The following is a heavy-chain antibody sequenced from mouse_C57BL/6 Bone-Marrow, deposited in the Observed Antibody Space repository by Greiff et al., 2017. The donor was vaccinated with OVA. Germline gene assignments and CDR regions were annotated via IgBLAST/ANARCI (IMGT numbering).Heavy chain of an antibody. CDR2: ISSGGDYI. Sequence: EVMLVESGEGLVKPGGSLKLSCAASGFTFSSYAMSWVRQTPEKRLEWVAYISSGGDYIYYADTVKGRFTISRDNARNTLYLQMSSLKSEDTAMYYCTRVGLRQAWFAYWGQGTLVTVSA. CDR3: TRVGLRQAWFAY. D-gene: IGHD2-4*01. J-gene: IGHJ3*01. V-gene: IGHV5-9-1*02. CDR1: GFTFSSYA.